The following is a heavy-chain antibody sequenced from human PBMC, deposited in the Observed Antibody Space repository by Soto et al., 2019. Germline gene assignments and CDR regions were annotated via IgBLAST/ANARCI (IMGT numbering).Heavy chain of an antibody. CDR1: GFTFSGSA. V-gene: IGHV3-73*02. Sequence: EVQLVESGGGLVQPGGSLKLSCAASGFTFSGSAMHWVRQASGKGLEWVGRIRSKANNYATAYAASVKGRFTLSRDDSQSTAYLQMSSLKSEDTAIYYCAGVVVGATGAISWGQGHLVTVSS. D-gene: IGHD1-26*01. CDR3: AGVVVGATGAIS. J-gene: IGHJ4*02. CDR2: IRSKANNYAT.